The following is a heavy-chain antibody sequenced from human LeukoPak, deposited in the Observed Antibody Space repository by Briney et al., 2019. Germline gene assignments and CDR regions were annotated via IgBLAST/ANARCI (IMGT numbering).Heavy chain of an antibody. J-gene: IGHJ4*02. D-gene: IGHD2-8*01. CDR1: GFTLSNYR. CDR3: ARSRYCTNGICSYFDY. CDR2: IKQDGSEK. Sequence: PGGSLRLSCAASGFTLSNYRMSWIRQAPGKGLEWVANIKQDGSEKYYVDSVKGRFTISRDNAKNSLYLQMNSLRAEDTAVYYCARSRYCTNGICSYFDYWGQGTLVTVSS. V-gene: IGHV3-7*03.